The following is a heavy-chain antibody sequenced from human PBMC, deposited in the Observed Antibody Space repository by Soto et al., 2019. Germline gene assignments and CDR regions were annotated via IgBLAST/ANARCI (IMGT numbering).Heavy chain of an antibody. D-gene: IGHD5-18*01. J-gene: IGHJ6*02. CDR3: AKDQYSYGLGSYYYGMDV. V-gene: IGHV3-23*01. CDR2: ISGSGGST. Sequence: GGSLRLSCAASEFTFSSYAMSWVRQAPGKGLEWVSAISGSGGSTYYADSVKGRFTISRDNSKNTLYLQMNSLRAEDTAVYYCAKDQYSYGLGSYYYGMDVWGQGTTVTVSS. CDR1: EFTFSSYA.